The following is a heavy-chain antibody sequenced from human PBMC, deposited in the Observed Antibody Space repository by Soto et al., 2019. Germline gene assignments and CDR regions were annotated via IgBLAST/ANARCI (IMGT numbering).Heavy chain of an antibody. CDR1: GFTFSSYG. CDR2: ISYDGSNK. V-gene: IGHV3-30*18. J-gene: IGHJ1*01. CDR3: AKGSFAEYFQH. Sequence: QVQLVESGGGVVQPGRSLRLSCAASGFTFSSYGMHWVRQAPGKGLEWVAVISYDGSNKYYADSVKGRCTISRDNSKNTLYPQMNILRAEDTAVYYCAKGSFAEYFQHRGQGTLVTVSS.